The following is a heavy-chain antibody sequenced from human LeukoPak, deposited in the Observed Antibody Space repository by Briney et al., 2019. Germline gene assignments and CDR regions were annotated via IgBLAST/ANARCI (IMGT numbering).Heavy chain of an antibody. CDR2: IYSSGST. CDR1: SGSINSYY. J-gene: IGHJ3*02. D-gene: IGHD3-22*01. CDR3: ARETIDITVIVVVRMGDAFDI. Sequence: SETLSLTCTVSSGSINSYYWNWIRQPPGKGLEWIGRIYSSGSTNYSPSLKSRVTISVDTSKNQFSLKLSSVTATDTAVYYCARETIDITVIVVVRMGDAFDIWGQGTMVTVSS. V-gene: IGHV4-4*08.